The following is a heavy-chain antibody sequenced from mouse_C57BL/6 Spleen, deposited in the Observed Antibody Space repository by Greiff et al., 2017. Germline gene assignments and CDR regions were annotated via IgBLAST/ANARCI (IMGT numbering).Heavy chain of an antibody. V-gene: IGHV14-2*01. D-gene: IGHD2-5*01. CDR1: GFKIKDYY. J-gene: IGHJ4*01. CDR2: IDPADGKT. CDR3: SYSNYCVYSMDY. Sequence: EVQLQQSGAELVKPGASVKLSCTASGFKIKDYYMPWVKQRTEQGLEWIGRIDPADGKTKYAPKFQGKATITADTSSNTAYLQLSSLSAEDTAVYYCSYSNYCVYSMDYWGQGTSVTVSS.